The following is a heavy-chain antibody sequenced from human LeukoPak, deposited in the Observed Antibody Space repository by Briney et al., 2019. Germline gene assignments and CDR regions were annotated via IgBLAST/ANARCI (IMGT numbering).Heavy chain of an antibody. Sequence: WGSLRLSCAASGFTFSSYSMNWVRQAPGKGLEWVSSISSSSSYIYYADSVKGRFTISRDNAKNSLYLQMNSLRAEDTAVYYCARDMIAVAEDYHFDYWGQGTLVTVSS. CDR2: ISSSSSYI. J-gene: IGHJ4*02. CDR1: GFTFSSYS. CDR3: ARDMIAVAEDYHFDY. V-gene: IGHV3-21*01. D-gene: IGHD6-19*01.